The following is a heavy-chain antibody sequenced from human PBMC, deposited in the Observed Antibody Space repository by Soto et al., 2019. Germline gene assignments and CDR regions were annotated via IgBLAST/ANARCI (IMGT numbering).Heavy chain of an antibody. J-gene: IGHJ4*02. CDR2: ISGSGGRT. Sequence: PGGYLRLSCAASGFTFSSYAMSWVRQAPGKGLEWVSAISGSGGRTYYADSVKGRFTISRDNSKNTLYLQMNSLRAEDTAVYYCAKRYSNYEKQYYYDYWGQRTLVPVSS. CDR3: AKRYSNYEKQYYYDY. D-gene: IGHD4-4*01. V-gene: IGHV3-23*01. CDR1: GFTFSSYA.